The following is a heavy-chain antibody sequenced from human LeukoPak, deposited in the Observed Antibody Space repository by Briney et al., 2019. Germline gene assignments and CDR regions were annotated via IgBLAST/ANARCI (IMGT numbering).Heavy chain of an antibody. Sequence: GGSLRLSCVASGFAISDHYMDWVRQAPGKGLEWLTFIDSSGTTIFSADSVKGRFTISRDNAKDSLYLQMNSLRAEDTAVYYCARGYGDYSLDYWGQGSPVTVSS. V-gene: IGHV3-11*04. CDR2: IDSSGTTI. CDR1: GFAISDHY. J-gene: IGHJ4*02. CDR3: ARGYGDYSLDY. D-gene: IGHD4-17*01.